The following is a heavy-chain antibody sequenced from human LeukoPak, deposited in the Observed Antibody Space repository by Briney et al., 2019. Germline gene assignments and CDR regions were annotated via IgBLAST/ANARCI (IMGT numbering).Heavy chain of an antibody. Sequence: GGSLRLSCAASGFTFDDFAMHWVRQSPGKGLEWVSGSSWDSSRLGYADSVKGRFTISRDNAKNSLYLEMKNLRAEDTGLYYCAKAYDSSGLFNAFDIWGQGTMVTVSS. J-gene: IGHJ3*02. CDR1: GFTFDDFA. V-gene: IGHV3-9*01. CDR2: SSWDSSRL. D-gene: IGHD3-22*01. CDR3: AKAYDSSGLFNAFDI.